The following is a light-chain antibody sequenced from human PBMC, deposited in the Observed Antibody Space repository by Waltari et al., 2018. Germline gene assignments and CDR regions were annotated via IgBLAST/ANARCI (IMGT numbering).Light chain of an antibody. CDR3: QTWDRTTVV. Sequence: SYDLTQPPSVSVSPGQTASIPCPGDKLDIKYAYWYQQKPGQSPVLVIYQHNRRPSGISERFSGSNSGNTATLTISGTQAMDEADYYCQTWDRTTVVFGGGTKLTVL. V-gene: IGLV3-1*01. CDR2: QHN. J-gene: IGLJ2*01. CDR1: KLDIKY.